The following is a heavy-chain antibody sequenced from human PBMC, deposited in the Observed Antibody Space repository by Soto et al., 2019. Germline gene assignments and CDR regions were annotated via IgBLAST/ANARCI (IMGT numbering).Heavy chain of an antibody. V-gene: IGHV4-31*03. CDR3: ARGSFSSSSSWFNP. CDR1: GVSISSGANF. CDR2: IFYTGRT. D-gene: IGHD6-6*01. J-gene: IGHJ5*02. Sequence: PSETLSLTCNVSGVSISSGANFWSWIRQLPGRGLEWIVYIFYTGRTYYTPSLNSRLTVSLDTSKNLFSLRLSAVTAADTAVYFCARGSFSSSSSWFNPWGQGTLVTVSS.